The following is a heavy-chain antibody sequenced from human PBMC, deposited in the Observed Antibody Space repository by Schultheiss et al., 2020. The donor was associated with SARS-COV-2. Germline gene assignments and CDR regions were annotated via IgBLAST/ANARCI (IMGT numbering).Heavy chain of an antibody. CDR2: IWYDGSNK. Sequence: GGSLRLSCAASGFTFSSYGMHWVRQAPGKGLEWVAVIWYDGSNKYYADSVKGRFTISRDNSKNTLYLQMNSLRAEDTAVYYCAKDLLGPAADHYYFDYWGQGTLVTVSS. D-gene: IGHD2-2*01. CDR3: AKDLLGPAADHYYFDY. V-gene: IGHV3-33*06. J-gene: IGHJ4*02. CDR1: GFTFSSYG.